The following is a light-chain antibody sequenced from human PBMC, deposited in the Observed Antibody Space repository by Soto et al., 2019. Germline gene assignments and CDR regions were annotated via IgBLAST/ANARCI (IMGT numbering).Light chain of an antibody. V-gene: IGLV2-11*01. Sequence: QSALTQPRSVSGSPGQSVTISCTRTSSDVGDYNYVSWYQQHPGKAPKLMIYDVSKRPSGVPDRFSGSKSGNTASLTISGLQAEDEADYYCCSYAGTYVVFGGGTKLTVL. CDR2: DVS. CDR3: CSYAGTYVV. CDR1: SSDVGDYNY. J-gene: IGLJ2*01.